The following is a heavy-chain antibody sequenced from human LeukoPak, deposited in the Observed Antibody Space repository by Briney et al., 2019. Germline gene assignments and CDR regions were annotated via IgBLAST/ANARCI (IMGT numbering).Heavy chain of an antibody. V-gene: IGHV1-46*01. J-gene: IGHJ4*02. CDR1: GYTFTGYY. CDR3: ARALWANGWLQLGVDY. D-gene: IGHD5-24*01. CDR2: INPSGGST. Sequence: ASVKVSCKASGYTFTGYYMHWVRQAPGQGLEWMGIINPSGGSTSYAQKFQGRVTMTRDMSTSTVYMELSSLRSEDTAVYYCARALWANGWLQLGVDYWGQGTLVTVSS.